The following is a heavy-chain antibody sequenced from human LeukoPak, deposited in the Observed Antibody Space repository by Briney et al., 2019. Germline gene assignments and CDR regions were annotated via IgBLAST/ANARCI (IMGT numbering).Heavy chain of an antibody. CDR3: AGLIRFLEWPNAFDI. D-gene: IGHD3-3*01. CDR1: GYTFTSYG. V-gene: IGHV1-69*13. J-gene: IGHJ3*02. Sequence: ASVKVSCKASGYTFTSYGISWVRQAPGQGLEWMGGIIPIFGTANYAQKFQGRVTITADESTSTAYMELSSLRSEDTAVYYCAGLIRFLEWPNAFDIWGQGTMVTVSS. CDR2: IIPIFGTA.